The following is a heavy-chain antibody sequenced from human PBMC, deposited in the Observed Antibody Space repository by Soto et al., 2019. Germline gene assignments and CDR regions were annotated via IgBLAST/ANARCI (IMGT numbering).Heavy chain of an antibody. J-gene: IGHJ5*02. CDR1: GGTFSNYA. Sequence: QVQLVQSGAELKKPGSSVKVSCKSSGGTFSNYAITWVRQAPGQGLEWMGGIIPIFGTSNYAQKFQGRVTFTADESITTTYMELSSLKSEDTAVYSCASRPRNGYNTWGQGTLVTVSS. CDR2: IIPIFGTS. CDR3: ASRPRNGYNT. V-gene: IGHV1-69*01. D-gene: IGHD5-12*01.